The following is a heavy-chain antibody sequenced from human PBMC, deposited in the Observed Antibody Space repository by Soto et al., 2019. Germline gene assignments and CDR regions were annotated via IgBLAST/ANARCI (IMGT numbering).Heavy chain of an antibody. CDR1: GGSFSGYY. Sequence: SETLSLTCAVYGGSFSGYYWIWVRQPPGKGLEWIVEINHSGSTNYNPSLKSRVTISVDTSKNQFSLKLSSVTAADTAVYYCARGGVAVAGSAYYGMDVWGQGTTVTVS. CDR3: ARGGVAVAGSAYYGMDV. V-gene: IGHV4-34*01. J-gene: IGHJ6*02. D-gene: IGHD6-19*01. CDR2: INHSGST.